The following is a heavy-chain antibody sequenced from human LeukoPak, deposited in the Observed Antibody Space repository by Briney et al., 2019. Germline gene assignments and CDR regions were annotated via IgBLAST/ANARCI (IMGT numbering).Heavy chain of an antibody. CDR3: AREVYCSSTSCYTGYFQH. J-gene: IGHJ1*01. Sequence: SVKVSCKASGGTFSNYAISWVRQAPGQGLEWMGGIIPLFGTANYAQKFQGRVTITTDESTSTAYMELSSLRSEDTAVYYCAREVYCSSTSCYTGYFQHWGQGTLVTVSS. CDR2: IIPLFGTA. CDR1: GGTFSNYA. D-gene: IGHD2-2*02. V-gene: IGHV1-69*05.